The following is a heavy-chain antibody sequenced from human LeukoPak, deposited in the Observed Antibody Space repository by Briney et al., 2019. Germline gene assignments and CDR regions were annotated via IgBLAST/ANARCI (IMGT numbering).Heavy chain of an antibody. CDR2: TDLHGTTV. D-gene: IGHD5-18*01. J-gene: IGHJ4*02. CDR3: ASGYTYVRLGDH. Sequence: GGSLRLSCAVSGLSFSNYWMHWVRQAPGKGLVWVARTDLHGTTVDYADSVKGRFTISRDNAKNTLFLQMNSLRAEDTAVYYCASGYTYVRLGDHWGQGTLVTVSS. V-gene: IGHV3-74*01. CDR1: GLSFSNYW.